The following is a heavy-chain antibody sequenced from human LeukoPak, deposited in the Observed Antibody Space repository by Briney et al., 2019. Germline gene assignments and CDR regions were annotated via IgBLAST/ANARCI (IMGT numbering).Heavy chain of an antibody. CDR1: GGSIRSYY. CDR3: ARDRRSLDYCSGGSCYYDAFDI. J-gene: IGHJ3*02. CDR2: IYYSGST. Sequence: SETLSLTCTVSGGSIRSYYWSWIRQPPGKGLGWIGYIYYSGSTNYNPSLKSRVTISVDTSKNQFSLKLSSVTAADTAVYYCARDRRSLDYCSGGSCYYDAFDIWGQGTMVTVSS. D-gene: IGHD2-15*01. V-gene: IGHV4-59*01.